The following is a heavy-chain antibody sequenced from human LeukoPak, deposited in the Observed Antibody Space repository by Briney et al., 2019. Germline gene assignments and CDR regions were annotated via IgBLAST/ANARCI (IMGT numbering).Heavy chain of an antibody. Sequence: SETLSLTCAVYGGSFSGYYWSWIRQPPGKGLEWIGYIYYSGSTNYNPSLKSRVTISVDTSKNQFSLKLSSVTAADTAVYYCARDLAAADAFDIWGQGTMVTVSS. J-gene: IGHJ3*02. CDR2: IYYSGST. D-gene: IGHD6-13*01. CDR3: ARDLAAADAFDI. CDR1: GGSFSGYY. V-gene: IGHV4-59*01.